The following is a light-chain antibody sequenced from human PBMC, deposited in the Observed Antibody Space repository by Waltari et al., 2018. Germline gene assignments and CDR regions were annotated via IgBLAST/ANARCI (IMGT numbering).Light chain of an antibody. V-gene: IGKV3-20*01. CDR2: SVS. J-gene: IGKJ2*03. CDR3: QKYSSAPHS. CDR1: QSVSRD. Sequence: VILTQSPATLSLSPGERATLSCRASQSVSRDLAWYQQKPGQAPRLIIYSVSNRASGIPDRFSGSGSGTEFILTISRLEPEDFAIFYCQKYSSAPHSFGQGTKVEIK.